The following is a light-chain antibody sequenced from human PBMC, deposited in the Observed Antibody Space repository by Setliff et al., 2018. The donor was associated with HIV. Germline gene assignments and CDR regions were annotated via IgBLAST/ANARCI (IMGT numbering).Light chain of an antibody. CDR1: SSNIRTNA. Sequence: QSVLTQPPSTSGTPGQRVTISCSGSSSNIRTNAVNWYQQLSGTAPKLPIYSNNQRPSGVPDRFSGSKSGTSASLAISGLQSEDEADYYCQSYDSSLSGYVFGTGTKV. CDR2: SNN. CDR3: QSYDSSLSGYV. V-gene: IGLV1-44*01. J-gene: IGLJ1*01.